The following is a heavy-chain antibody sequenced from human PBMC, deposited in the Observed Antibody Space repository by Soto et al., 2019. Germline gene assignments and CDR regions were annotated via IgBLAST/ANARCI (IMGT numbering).Heavy chain of an antibody. D-gene: IGHD3-3*01. CDR1: GFTFSSYW. CDR2: IKQDGSEK. CDR3: ARSQYYDFWSGYYSNWFDP. Sequence: VGSLRLSCAASGFTFSSYWMSWVRQAPGKGLEWVANIKQDGSEKYYVDSVKGRFTISRDNAKNSLYLQMNSLRAEDTAVYYCARSQYYDFWSGYYSNWFDPWGQGTLVTVSS. V-gene: IGHV3-7*03. J-gene: IGHJ5*02.